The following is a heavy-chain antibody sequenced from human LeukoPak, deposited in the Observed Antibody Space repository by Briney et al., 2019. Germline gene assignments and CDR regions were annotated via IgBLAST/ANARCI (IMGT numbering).Heavy chain of an antibody. CDR1: GGPISSYY. Sequence: SETLSLTCTVSGGPISSYYWSWIRQPPGKGLEWIGYIYYSGSTNYNPSLKSRVIISVDTSKNQFSLKLSSVTAADTAVYYCARDSSSSWYGYFDYWGQGTLVTVSS. CDR2: IYYSGST. J-gene: IGHJ4*02. CDR3: ARDSSSSWYGYFDY. D-gene: IGHD6-13*01. V-gene: IGHV4-59*01.